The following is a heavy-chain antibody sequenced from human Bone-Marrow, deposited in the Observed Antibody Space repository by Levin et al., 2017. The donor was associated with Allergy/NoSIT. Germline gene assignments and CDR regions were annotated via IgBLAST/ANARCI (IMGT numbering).Heavy chain of an antibody. CDR1: GFTFSSYG. CDR3: APGQLVLSYLYY. Sequence: AGGSLRLSCAASGFTFSSYGMHWVRQAPGKGLEWVAVISYDGSNKYYADSVKGRFTISRDNSKNTLYLQMNSLRAEDTAVYYCAPGQLVLSYLYYWGQGTLVTVSS. CDR2: ISYDGSNK. V-gene: IGHV3-30*03. D-gene: IGHD6-13*01. J-gene: IGHJ4*02.